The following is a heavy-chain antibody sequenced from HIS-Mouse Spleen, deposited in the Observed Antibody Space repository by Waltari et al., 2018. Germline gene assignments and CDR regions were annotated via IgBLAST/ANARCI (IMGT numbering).Heavy chain of an antibody. CDR3: ARSPYYDFWSGYSDNWFDP. D-gene: IGHD3-3*01. CDR2: IYYSGST. CDR1: GGSISSVGYF. Sequence: QVQLQESGPGLGKPSQTLSLTCTVSGGSISSVGYFWGWIREPPGEGLEWIGYIYYSGSTYYNPSLKSRVTISVDTSKNQFSLKLSSVTAADTAVYYCARSPYYDFWSGYSDNWFDPWGQGTLVTVSS. V-gene: IGHV4-31*03. J-gene: IGHJ5*02.